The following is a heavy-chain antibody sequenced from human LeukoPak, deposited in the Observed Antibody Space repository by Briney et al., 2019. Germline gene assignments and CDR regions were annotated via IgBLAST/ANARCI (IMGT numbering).Heavy chain of an antibody. Sequence: GGSLRLSCAASEFTFWMHWVRQAPGKGLVWVSQINGDGSSTSYADSVKGRFTISRDNTKNTLYLQMNSLRAEDTAVYYCGNLDWGQGTLVTVSS. CDR3: GNLD. V-gene: IGHV3-74*01. CDR2: INGDGSST. J-gene: IGHJ4*02. CDR1: EFTFW.